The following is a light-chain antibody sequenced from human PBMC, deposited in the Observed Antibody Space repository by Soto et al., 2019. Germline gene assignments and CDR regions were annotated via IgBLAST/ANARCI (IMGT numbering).Light chain of an antibody. Sequence: QSVLTQPPSVSGAPGQRVTISCTGGSSNIGAGYDVHWYQQLPGTAPKLLIYGNSNRPSGVPDRFSGSKSGTSASLAITGLQAEDEADYYCESYDSSLSGYVFGTGTKVTGL. J-gene: IGLJ1*01. CDR2: GNS. V-gene: IGLV1-40*01. CDR1: SSNIGAGYD. CDR3: ESYDSSLSGYV.